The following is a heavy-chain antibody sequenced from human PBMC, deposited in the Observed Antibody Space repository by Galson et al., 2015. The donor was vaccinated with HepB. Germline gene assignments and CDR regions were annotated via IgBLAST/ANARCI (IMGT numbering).Heavy chain of an antibody. D-gene: IGHD3-3*01. CDR1: GFTSSSYW. J-gene: IGHJ5*02. CDR3: ARDRSITIFGVVIGWFDP. CDR2: IKQDGSEK. Sequence: SLRLSCAASGFTSSSYWMSWVRQAPGKGLEWVANIKQDGSEKYYVDSVKGRFTISRDNAKNSLYLQMNSLRAEDTAVYYCARDRSITIFGVVIGWFDPWGQGTLVTVSS. V-gene: IGHV3-7*01.